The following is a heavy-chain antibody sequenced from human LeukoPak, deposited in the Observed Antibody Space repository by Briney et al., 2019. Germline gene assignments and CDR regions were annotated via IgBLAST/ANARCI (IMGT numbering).Heavy chain of an antibody. CDR1: GFTFSRYW. V-gene: IGHV3-7*01. CDR2: IRQDGSEK. Sequence: GGSLRLSCAASGFTFSRYWMSWVRQAPGKGLEWVANIRQDGSEKHYLDSVKGRITISRDNAKNSLYLQMNSLRAEDTAVYYCASDGGSSSWPKDIWGQGTMVTVSS. D-gene: IGHD6-13*01. CDR3: ASDGGSSSWPKDI. J-gene: IGHJ3*02.